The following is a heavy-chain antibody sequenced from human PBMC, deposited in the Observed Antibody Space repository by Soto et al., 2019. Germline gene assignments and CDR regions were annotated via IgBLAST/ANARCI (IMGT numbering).Heavy chain of an antibody. CDR1: GFTFSSYA. J-gene: IGHJ4*02. Sequence: EVQLLESGGGWVQPGGSLRLSCAASGFTFSSYAMNWVRQAPGTGLEWVSVISGSGGSTYYADSVKGRFSISRDSSKNTLDLQMNRLRAEDTDEYYCAKRGSGSDMDYWGQGTLVTVSS. D-gene: IGHD1-26*01. CDR2: ISGSGGST. CDR3: AKRGSGSDMDY. V-gene: IGHV3-23*01.